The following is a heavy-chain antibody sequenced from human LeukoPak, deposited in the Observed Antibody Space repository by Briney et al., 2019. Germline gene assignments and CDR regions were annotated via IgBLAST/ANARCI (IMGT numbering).Heavy chain of an antibody. D-gene: IGHD2-15*01. V-gene: IGHV1-69*13. Sequence: ASVKVSCKTSGYTFTDSYIHWARQAPGQGLEWMGGIIPIFGTANYAQKFQGRVTITADESTSTAYMELSSLRSEDTAVYYCARDGTGYCSGGSCYVLRYWGQGTLVTVSS. CDR3: ARDGTGYCSGGSCYVLRY. J-gene: IGHJ4*02. CDR1: GYTFTDSY. CDR2: IIPIFGTA.